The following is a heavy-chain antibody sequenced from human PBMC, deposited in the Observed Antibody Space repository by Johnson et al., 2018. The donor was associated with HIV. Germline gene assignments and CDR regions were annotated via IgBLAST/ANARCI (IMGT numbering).Heavy chain of an antibody. J-gene: IGHJ3*01. D-gene: IGHD3-10*01. CDR1: GFSFSDYY. CDR3: ARAPEVRGVDAFDV. CDR2: ISNSAITL. V-gene: IGHV3-11*04. Sequence: QVQLVESGGGLVKPGGSLRLSCAASGFSFSDYYMSWIRQAPGKGLEWVSYISNSAITLYYADSVKGRFSISRDNAKSSVYLQMNSLRAEDTAVYFCARAPEVRGVDAFDVWGQGTVVTVS.